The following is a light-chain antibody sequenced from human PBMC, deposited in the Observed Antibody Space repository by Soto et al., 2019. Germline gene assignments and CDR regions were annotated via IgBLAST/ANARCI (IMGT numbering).Light chain of an antibody. CDR3: QQRSTT. J-gene: IGKJ5*01. Sequence: EIVLTQSPAALSLSPVERATRSCRASQNVNYYLAWYQQKPGQAPRLLIYEASNRATGIPARFSGSGSGTDFTLTISSLEPEDFAVYYCQQRSTTFGQGTRLEIK. V-gene: IGKV3-11*01. CDR2: EAS. CDR1: QNVNYY.